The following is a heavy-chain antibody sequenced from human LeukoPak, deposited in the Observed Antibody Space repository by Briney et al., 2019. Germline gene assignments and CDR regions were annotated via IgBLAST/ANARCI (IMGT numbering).Heavy chain of an antibody. D-gene: IGHD3-22*01. J-gene: IGHJ5*02. V-gene: IGHV4-30-4*01. CDR3: ARPYYDDSRIDP. CDR1: GGSISSGDYY. CDR2: MYYSGST. Sequence: SQTLSLTCTVSGGSISSGDYYWSWIPQPPGKGLEWIAYMYYSGSTYYNPSLKSRVTMSADTSKNQLSLKLSSVTAADTAVYYCARPYYDDSRIDPWGQGILVTVSS.